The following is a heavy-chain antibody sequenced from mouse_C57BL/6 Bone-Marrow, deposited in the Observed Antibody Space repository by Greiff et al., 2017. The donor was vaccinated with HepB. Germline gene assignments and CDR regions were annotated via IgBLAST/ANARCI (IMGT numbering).Heavy chain of an antibody. Sequence: EVQRVESGGGLVQPGGSLSLSCAASGFTFTDYYMSWVRQPPGKALEWLGFIRNKANGYTTEYSASVKGRFTISRDNSKSILYLQMNALRAEDSATYYCARYMGGYDYDVDPRAMDYWGQGTSVTVSS. CDR1: GFTFTDYY. CDR2: IRNKANGYTT. CDR3: ARYMGGYDYDVDPRAMDY. D-gene: IGHD2-4*01. V-gene: IGHV7-3*01. J-gene: IGHJ4*01.